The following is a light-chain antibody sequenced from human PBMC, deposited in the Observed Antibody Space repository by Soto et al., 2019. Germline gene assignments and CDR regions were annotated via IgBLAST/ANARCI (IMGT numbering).Light chain of an antibody. CDR3: CSYAVKYTDV. Sequence: QSVLTQPPSVSGSLGQSVTISCTGTSNNDVSWYQQHPGKPPRLIISDVNMRPSGVPDRFFASKSGNTASLTISGLQAEDEADYYCCSYAVKYTDVFGTGTKLTVL. CDR2: DVN. CDR1: SNND. V-gene: IGLV2-11*01. J-gene: IGLJ1*01.